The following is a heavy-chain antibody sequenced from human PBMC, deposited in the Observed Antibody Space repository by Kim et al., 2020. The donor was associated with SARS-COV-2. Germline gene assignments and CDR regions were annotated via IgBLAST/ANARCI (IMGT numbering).Heavy chain of an antibody. CDR1: GFTFSTYW. CDR3: ARTSLYDSGAYEDY. V-gene: IGHV3-7*01. J-gene: IGHJ4*02. D-gene: IGHD3-22*01. Sequence: GGSLRLSCAASGFTFSTYWMTWVRQVPGKGLEWVANIGQDGSRKNYVDSVKGRCTISRDNAKNALYMQMNNLGAEDTAVFYCARTSLYDSGAYEDYWGQGTLVTVSS. CDR2: IGQDGSRK.